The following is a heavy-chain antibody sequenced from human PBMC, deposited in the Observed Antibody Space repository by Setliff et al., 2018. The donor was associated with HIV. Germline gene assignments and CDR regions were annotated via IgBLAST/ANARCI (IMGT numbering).Heavy chain of an antibody. V-gene: IGHV4-39*01. Sequence: SETLSLTCTVSGGSVSDTSYYWGWIRQPPGKGLKWLANVYYSGGTYYNPSLNSRVTISVDTSRNQFSLKLTSVTAADTALYFCARLGDSGYDFRGYFDYWGQGKLVTVSS. CDR1: GGSVSDTSYY. J-gene: IGHJ4*02. CDR2: VYYSGGT. D-gene: IGHD5-12*01. CDR3: ARLGDSGYDFRGYFDY.